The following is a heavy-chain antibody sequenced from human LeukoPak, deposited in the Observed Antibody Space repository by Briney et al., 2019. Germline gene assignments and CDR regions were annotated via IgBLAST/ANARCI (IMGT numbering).Heavy chain of an antibody. V-gene: IGHV3-21*01. Sequence: GGSLRLSCAASGFTFSYYNTKWVRKAPGKGLEWVSSISTSSSYIYYADSVKGRFTISRDNDKNSLYLQMNSLRAEDTAVYYCARAMSSSGIQLWLDAFDIWGQGTMVTVSS. CDR3: ARAMSSSGIQLWLDAFDI. CDR2: ISTSSSYI. CDR1: GFTFSYYN. J-gene: IGHJ3*02. D-gene: IGHD5-18*01.